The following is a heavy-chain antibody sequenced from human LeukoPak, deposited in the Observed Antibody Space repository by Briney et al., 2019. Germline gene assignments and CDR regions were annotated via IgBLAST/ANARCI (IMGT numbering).Heavy chain of an antibody. Sequence: GGSLTLTCTASGFTFSSYCYHWVTQAPGKGLVWVSRINSDESTTNYADSVKGRFTISRDNAQNTLYLQMNSLRVEDTAVYYCARGHTWGSRRRPCLMGGEGTMVSVSS. CDR1: GFTFSSYC. V-gene: IGHV3-74*01. D-gene: IGHD3-16*01. CDR2: INSDESTT. CDR3: ARGHTWGSRRRPCLM. J-gene: IGHJ3*01.